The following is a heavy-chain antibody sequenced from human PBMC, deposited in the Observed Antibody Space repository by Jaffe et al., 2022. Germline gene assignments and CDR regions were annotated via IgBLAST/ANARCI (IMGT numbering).Heavy chain of an antibody. CDR2: IYSGGET. J-gene: IGHJ4*02. CDR3: TRAAGDVSTGYFPPNFFDN. V-gene: IGHV3-66*01. D-gene: IGHD3-9*01. CDR1: GISVSNEY. Sequence: EVQLVASGGGLVQPGGSLRLSCTASGISVSNEYMTWVRQAPGKGLEWVSVIYSGGETFYADSVKGRFSISRDNSKNTMSLLMNNLRPEDTAKYYCTRAAGDVSTGYFPPNFFDNWGPGTLVTVSS.